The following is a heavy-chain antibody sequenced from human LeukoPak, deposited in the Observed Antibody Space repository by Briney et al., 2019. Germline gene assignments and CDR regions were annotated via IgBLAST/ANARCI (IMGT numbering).Heavy chain of an antibody. Sequence: PGGSLRLSCAASGFTFSSYSMNWVRQAPGKGLEWVAVIWYDGSNKYYADSVKGRFTISRDNSKNTLYLQMNSLRAEDTAVYYCARDPRYCSGGSCYPDYWGQGTLVTVSS. CDR1: GFTFSSYS. D-gene: IGHD2-15*01. CDR3: ARDPRYCSGGSCYPDY. V-gene: IGHV3-33*08. CDR2: IWYDGSNK. J-gene: IGHJ4*02.